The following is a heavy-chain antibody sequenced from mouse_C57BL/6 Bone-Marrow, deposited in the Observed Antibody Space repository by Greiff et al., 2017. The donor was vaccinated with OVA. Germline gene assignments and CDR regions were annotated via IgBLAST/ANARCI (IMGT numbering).Heavy chain of an antibody. Sequence: QVQLKESGPGLVAPSLSLSITCTVSGFSLTSYAISWVRQPPGKGLEWLGVIWTGGGTNYNSALKSRLSISKDNSKSQVFLKMNSLQTDDTARYYCARNLYDYDRGGFDYWGQGTTLTVSS. V-gene: IGHV2-9-1*01. CDR2: IWTGGGT. CDR3: ARNLYDYDRGGFDY. D-gene: IGHD2-4*01. J-gene: IGHJ2*01. CDR1: GFSLTSYA.